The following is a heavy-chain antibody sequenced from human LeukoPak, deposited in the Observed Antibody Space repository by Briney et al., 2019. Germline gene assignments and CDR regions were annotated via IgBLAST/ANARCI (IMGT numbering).Heavy chain of an antibody. V-gene: IGHV1-18*01. J-gene: IGHJ4*02. CDR1: GYTFTSYG. Sequence: ASVKVSCKATGYTFTSYGISWVRQAPGQGLEWMGWISAYNGNTNYAQKLQGRVTMTTDTSTSTAYMELRSLRSDDTAVYYCARARLRFESVAEGNYFDYWGQGTLVTVSS. D-gene: IGHD6-19*01. CDR3: ARARLRFESVAEGNYFDY. CDR2: ISAYNGNT.